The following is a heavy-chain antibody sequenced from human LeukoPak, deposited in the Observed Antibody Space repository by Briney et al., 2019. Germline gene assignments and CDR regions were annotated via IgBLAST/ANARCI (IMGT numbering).Heavy chain of an antibody. Sequence: GGSLRLSCAASGLTFSSYGMHWVRQAPGKGLEWVAVIYYDGTNKYYADSVKGRFTISSDNSKNTLYLQMNSLRAEDTAVYYCASGYVNYYYGMDVWGKGTTVTVSS. V-gene: IGHV3-33*01. CDR1: GLTFSSYG. CDR2: IYYDGTNK. CDR3: ASGYVNYYYGMDV. D-gene: IGHD5-12*01. J-gene: IGHJ6*04.